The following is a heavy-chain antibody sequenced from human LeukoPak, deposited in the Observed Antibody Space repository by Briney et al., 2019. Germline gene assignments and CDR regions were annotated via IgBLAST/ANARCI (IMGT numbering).Heavy chain of an antibody. CDR3: ARHRGSGWSDFDY. D-gene: IGHD6-19*01. CDR1: GGSFSGYY. V-gene: IGHV4-34*01. J-gene: IGHJ4*02. CDR2: INHSGST. Sequence: SETLSLTCAVYGGSFSGYYWSWIRQPPGKGLEWIGEINHSGSTNYNPSLKSRVTISVDTSKNQFSLKLTSVTAADTAVYYCARHRGSGWSDFDYWGQGTLVTVSS.